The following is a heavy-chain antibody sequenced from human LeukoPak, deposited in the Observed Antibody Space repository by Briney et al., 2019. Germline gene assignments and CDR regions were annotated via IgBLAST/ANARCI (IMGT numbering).Heavy chain of an antibody. Sequence: ASVKVSCKASGYTFTSYGINWVRQAPGQGLEWMGWIRVYNGNTNYAQKLQGRVTMTTDTSTSTAYMELRSLRSDDTAVYYCARGPGGRSGYYPLEDYYYCYYMDVWGKGTTVTVSS. V-gene: IGHV1-18*01. CDR2: IRVYNGNT. J-gene: IGHJ6*03. D-gene: IGHD3-22*01. CDR3: ARGPGGRSGYYPLEDYYYCYYMDV. CDR1: GYTFTSYG.